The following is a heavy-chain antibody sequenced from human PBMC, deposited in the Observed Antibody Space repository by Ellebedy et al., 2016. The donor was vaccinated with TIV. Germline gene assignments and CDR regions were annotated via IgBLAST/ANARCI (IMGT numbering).Heavy chain of an antibody. J-gene: IGHJ5*02. CDR2: ISSNGGST. CDR1: GFTFSSYA. CDR3: ARDRDQDNINWFDP. D-gene: IGHD1-1*01. Sequence: PGGSLSLSCAASGFTFSSYAMHWVRQAPGQGLEYVSAISSNGGSTYYANSVKGRFTISRDNSKNTLYLQMGSLRAEDMAVYYCARDRDQDNINWFDPWGQGTLVTVSS. V-gene: IGHV3-64*01.